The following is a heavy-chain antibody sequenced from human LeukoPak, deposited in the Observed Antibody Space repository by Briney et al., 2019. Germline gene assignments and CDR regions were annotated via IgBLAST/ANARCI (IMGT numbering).Heavy chain of an antibody. J-gene: IGHJ5*02. V-gene: IGHV3-11*01. CDR2: ISSSGSTI. CDR3: ARAWGIFGVAPFDP. CDR1: GFTFSDYY. Sequence: PGGSLRLSCAASGFTFSDYYMSWIRQAPGKWLEWVSYISSSGSTIYYADSVKGRFTISRDNAKTSLYLQMNSLRAEDTAVYYCARAWGIFGVAPFDPWGQGTLVTVSS. D-gene: IGHD3-3*01.